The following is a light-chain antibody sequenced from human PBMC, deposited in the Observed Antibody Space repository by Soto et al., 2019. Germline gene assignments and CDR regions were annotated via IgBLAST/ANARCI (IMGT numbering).Light chain of an antibody. CDR3: QQRSSAPRT. V-gene: IGKV3-11*01. Sequence: PGERATVSCRASQTVRGIYLAWYQQKPGQAPRLRIYDVSNRATGIPARFSGSGSGTDFPLTISSLEPEDFAVYYCQQRSSAPRTFGQGTKVDIK. CDR2: DVS. CDR1: QTVRGIY. J-gene: IGKJ1*01.